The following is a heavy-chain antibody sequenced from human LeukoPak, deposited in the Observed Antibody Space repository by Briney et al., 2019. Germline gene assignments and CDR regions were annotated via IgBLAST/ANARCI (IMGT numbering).Heavy chain of an antibody. J-gene: IGHJ4*02. D-gene: IGHD6-6*01. CDR3: ATGDRVYEV. CDR2: IYYRGST. V-gene: IGHV4-61*01. CDR1: GGSVSSGSYY. Sequence: SETLSLTCTVSGGSVSSGSYYWSWIRQPPGEGLEYIGYIYYRGSTNYSPSLKSRVTMTVDTSKSQFSLKLRSVTAADTAVYYCATGDRVYEVWGQGTLATVSS.